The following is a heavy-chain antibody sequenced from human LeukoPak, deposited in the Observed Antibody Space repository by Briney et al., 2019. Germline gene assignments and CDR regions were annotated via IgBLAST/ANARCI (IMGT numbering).Heavy chain of an antibody. CDR2: ISSSDSTI. Sequence: PGGSLRLSCAGSGFIVSSVEMNWVRQAPGKGLEWVSYISSSDSTIYYADSVKGRFTISRDNAKNSLYLQMNSLRAEDTAVYYCAELGITMIGGVWGKGTTVTISS. V-gene: IGHV3-48*03. D-gene: IGHD3-10*02. CDR3: AELGITMIGGV. CDR1: GFIVSSVE. J-gene: IGHJ6*04.